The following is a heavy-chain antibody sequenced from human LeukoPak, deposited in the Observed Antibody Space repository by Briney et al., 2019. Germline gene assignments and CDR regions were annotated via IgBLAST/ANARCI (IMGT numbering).Heavy chain of an antibody. D-gene: IGHD1-1*01. CDR1: GFTFTTYT. J-gene: IGHJ4*02. CDR3: ASNWNEGY. V-gene: IGHV3-30-3*01. CDR2: ISYDGSNK. Sequence: GGSLRLSCAASGFTFTTYTMHWVRQAPGKGLEWVAVISYDGSNKYYTDSVKGRFTISRDNSKNTLYLQMNSLRADDTAVYYCASNWNEGYWGQGTLVTVSS.